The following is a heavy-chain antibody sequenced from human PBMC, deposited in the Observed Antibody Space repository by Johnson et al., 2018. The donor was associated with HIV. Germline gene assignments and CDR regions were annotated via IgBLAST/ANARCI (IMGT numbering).Heavy chain of an antibody. CDR2: INWNGGST. J-gene: IGHJ3*02. V-gene: IGHV3-20*04. D-gene: IGHD2-8*02. CDR3: ARGGYCTGGVCLGDAFDI. Sequence: VLLVESGGGVVRPGGSLRLSCAASGFTFDDYGMSWVRQAPGKGLEWVSGINWNGGSTGYADSVKGRFPISRDNANNSLYLQMNSLRAEDTALYYCARGGYCTGGVCLGDAFDIWGQGTIVTVSS. CDR1: GFTFDDYG.